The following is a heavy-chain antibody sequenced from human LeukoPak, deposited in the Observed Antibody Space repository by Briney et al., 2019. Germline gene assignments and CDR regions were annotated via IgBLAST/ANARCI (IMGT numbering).Heavy chain of an antibody. CDR2: ISSSSSYI. Sequence: PGGSLRLSCAASGFTFSSYSMNWVRQAPGKGLEWVSSISSSSSYIYYADSVKGRFTISRDNAKNSLYLQMNSLRAEDTAVYYCARDESENCSSTPLQGLCYYYYMDVWGKGTTVTVSS. CDR1: GFTFSSYS. CDR3: ARDESENCSSTPLQGLCYYYYMDV. D-gene: IGHD2-2*01. V-gene: IGHV3-21*01. J-gene: IGHJ6*03.